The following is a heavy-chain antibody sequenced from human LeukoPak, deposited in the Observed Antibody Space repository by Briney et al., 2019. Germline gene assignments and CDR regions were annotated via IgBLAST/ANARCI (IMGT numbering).Heavy chain of an antibody. V-gene: IGHV3-48*04. CDR3: AELGITMIGGV. J-gene: IGHJ6*04. Sequence: SEGSLRLSCAASGFTFNDYTMNWVRQPPGKGLEWVSYISSSGSTIYYADSVKGRFTISRDNAKNSLYLQMNSLRAEDTAVYYCAELGITMIGGVWGKGTTVTIPS. D-gene: IGHD3-10*02. CDR1: GFTFNDYT. CDR2: ISSSGSTI.